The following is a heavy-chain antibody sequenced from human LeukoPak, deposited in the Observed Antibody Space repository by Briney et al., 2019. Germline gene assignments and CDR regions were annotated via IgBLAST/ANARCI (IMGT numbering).Heavy chain of an antibody. CDR3: ARHHTPCGSGSCGWFDP. J-gene: IGHJ5*02. V-gene: IGHV4-39*01. CDR2: IDYSGNT. D-gene: IGHD3-10*01. CDR1: GGSISSSGYC. Sequence: PSETLSLTCTVSGGSISSSGYCWGWIRQPPGKGLEWIGSIDYSGNTNYNPSLKSRVTISVDMSKNQFSLKLSSVTAADTAVYYCARHHTPCGSGSCGWFDPWGQGTLVTVSS.